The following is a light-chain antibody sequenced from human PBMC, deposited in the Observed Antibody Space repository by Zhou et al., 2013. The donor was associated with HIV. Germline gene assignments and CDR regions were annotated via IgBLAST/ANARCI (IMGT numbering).Light chain of an antibody. J-gene: IGKJ2*01. CDR3: QELNSYPPSVT. V-gene: IGKV1-9*01. CDR1: QAISSH. CDR2: ATS. Sequence: DIQLTQSPSFLSASVGDRVTITCRASQAISSHLAWYQQKPGKAPQLLIFATSTLQSGVPSRFSGSGSGTEFTLTISSLQPEDFATYYCQELNSYPPSVTFGQGTKLEIK.